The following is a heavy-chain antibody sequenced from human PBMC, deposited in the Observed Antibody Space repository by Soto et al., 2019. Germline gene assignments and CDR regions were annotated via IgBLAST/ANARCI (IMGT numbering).Heavy chain of an antibody. J-gene: IGHJ4*02. V-gene: IGHV1-69*06. CDR2: TIPTVGAG. Sequence: GASVKVSCKASGGTFSSNPISWMRQAPGQGLEWVGGTIPTVGAGSYAQRFQGRVTITADKSTNTAYMALSNLRPEDTALYYCARRQSNGYNRYFDSWGQGTLVTVSS. D-gene: IGHD5-12*01. CDR1: GGTFSSNP. CDR3: ARRQSNGYNRYFDS.